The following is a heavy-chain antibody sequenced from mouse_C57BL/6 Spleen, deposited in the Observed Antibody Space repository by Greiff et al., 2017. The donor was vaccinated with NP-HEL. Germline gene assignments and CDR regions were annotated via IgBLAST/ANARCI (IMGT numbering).Heavy chain of an antibody. D-gene: IGHD1-1*01. J-gene: IGHJ4*01. CDR3: ASGGITTVVAPYYAMDY. Sequence: EVQLQQSGPELVKPGASVKMSCKASGYTFTDYNMHWVKQSHGKSLEWIGYINPNNGGTSYNQKFKGKATLTVNKSSSTAYMELRSLTSEDSAVYYCASGGITTVVAPYYAMDYWGQRTSVTVSS. V-gene: IGHV1-22*01. CDR2: INPNNGGT. CDR1: GYTFTDYN.